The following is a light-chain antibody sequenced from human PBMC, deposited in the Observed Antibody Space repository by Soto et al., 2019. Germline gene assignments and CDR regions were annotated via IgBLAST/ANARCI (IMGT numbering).Light chain of an antibody. J-gene: IGLJ2*01. V-gene: IGLV6-57*02. CDR3: QSYDGSNPDVV. CDR2: EDT. CDR1: SGSIATNY. Sequence: LTQPHSVSESPGQTVTISCTGSSGSIATNYVQWYQQRPGSAPTTVIYEDTQRPSGVPERFSGSIDSSSNSASLTISGLKTEDEADYYCQSYDGSNPDVVFGGGTKLTVL.